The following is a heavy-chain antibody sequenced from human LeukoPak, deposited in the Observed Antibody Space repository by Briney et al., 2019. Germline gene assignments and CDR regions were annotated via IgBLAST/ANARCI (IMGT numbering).Heavy chain of an antibody. Sequence: GGSLRLSCAASGFTFSSYGMHWVRQAPGKGLEWVAVISYDGTNTYYAGSVKGRFTISRDNSKNTLYLQMNSLRAEDTAVYYCAKGRLQYFDYWGQGTLVTVSS. D-gene: IGHD4-11*01. J-gene: IGHJ4*02. CDR1: GFTFSSYG. V-gene: IGHV3-30*18. CDR3: AKGRLQYFDY. CDR2: ISYDGTNT.